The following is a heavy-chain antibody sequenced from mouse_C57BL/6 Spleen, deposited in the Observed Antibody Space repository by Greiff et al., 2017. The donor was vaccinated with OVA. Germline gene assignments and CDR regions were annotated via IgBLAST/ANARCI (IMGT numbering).Heavy chain of an antibody. CDR3: AKKLYYGSSYVGWYFDV. CDR1: GFSLTSYG. V-gene: IGHV2-5*01. CDR2: IWRGGST. J-gene: IGHJ1*03. D-gene: IGHD1-1*01. Sequence: VKLMESGPGLVQPSQSLSITCTVSGFSLTSYGVHWVRQSPGKGLEWLGVIWRGGSTDYNEAFMSRLSITKDNSKSQVFFKMNSLQDDDTAIYYCAKKLYYGSSYVGWYFDVWGTGTTVTDSS.